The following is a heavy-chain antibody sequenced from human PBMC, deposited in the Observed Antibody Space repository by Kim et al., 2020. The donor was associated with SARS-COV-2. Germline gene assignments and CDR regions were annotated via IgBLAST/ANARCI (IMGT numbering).Heavy chain of an antibody. Sequence: ASVKVSCKASGYTFTNYHMHWVRQAPGQGLEWMGIIKSYGAVTLYAQVLQGRITITRDTTTTTGHMELSSLPLEDTAVYDCVSEIPISFHFASWAQGTLV. J-gene: IGHJ5*01. V-gene: IGHV1-46*01. CDR3: VSEIPISFHFAS. D-gene: IGHD2-21*01. CDR2: IKSYGAVT. CDR1: GYTFTNYH.